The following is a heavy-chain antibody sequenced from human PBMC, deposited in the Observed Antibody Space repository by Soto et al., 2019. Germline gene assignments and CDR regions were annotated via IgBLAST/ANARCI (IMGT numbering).Heavy chain of an antibody. CDR2: ISHDGSDK. CDR1: GFTFSSYG. CDR3: AKDKSSSWTFDY. D-gene: IGHD6-13*01. V-gene: IGHV3-30*18. J-gene: IGHJ4*02. Sequence: QVQLVESGGGVVQPGRSLRLSCAASGFTFSSYGMHWVRQAPGKGLEWVAVISHDGSDKDYADSVKGRFTISRDNSKNTLYLQMNSLRAEDTAVYYCAKDKSSSWTFDYWGQGTLVTVSS.